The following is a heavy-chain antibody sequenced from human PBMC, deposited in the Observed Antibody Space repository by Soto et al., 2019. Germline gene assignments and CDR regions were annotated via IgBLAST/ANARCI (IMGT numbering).Heavy chain of an antibody. V-gene: IGHV1-24*01. J-gene: IGHJ3*02. D-gene: IGHD6-13*01. CDR1: GYTLTELS. Sequence: ASVKVSCKVSGYTLTELSMHWVRQAPGEGLEWMGGFDPEDGETIYAQKFQGRVTMTEDTSTDTAYMELSSLRSEDTAVYYCATDASSSHHAFDIWGQGTMVTVSS. CDR2: FDPEDGET. CDR3: ATDASSSHHAFDI.